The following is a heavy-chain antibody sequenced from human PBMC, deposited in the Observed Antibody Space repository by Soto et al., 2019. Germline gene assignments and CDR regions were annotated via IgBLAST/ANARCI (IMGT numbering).Heavy chain of an antibody. D-gene: IGHD2-2*01. Sequence: ASVKVSCKASGYTFTGYYMHWVRQAPVQGLEWMGWINPNSGGTNYAQKFQGRVTMTRDTSISTAYMELSRLRSDDTAVYYCARYCSSTSCYLNYYYGMDVWGQGTTVTVSS. CDR1: GYTFTGYY. J-gene: IGHJ6*02. CDR2: INPNSGGT. CDR3: ARYCSSTSCYLNYYYGMDV. V-gene: IGHV1-2*02.